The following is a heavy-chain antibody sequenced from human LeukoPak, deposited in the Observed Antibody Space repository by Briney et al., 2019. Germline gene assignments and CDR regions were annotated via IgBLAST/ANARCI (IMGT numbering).Heavy chain of an antibody. Sequence: SETLSLTCAVYGGSFSGYCWSWIRQPPGKGLEWIGEINHSGSTNYNPSLKSRVTISVDTSKNQFSLKLSSVTAADTAVYYCARGLQVSNPIGYMDVWGKGTTVTVSS. CDR2: INHSGST. CDR3: ARGLQVSNPIGYMDV. CDR1: GGSFSGYC. V-gene: IGHV4-34*01. J-gene: IGHJ6*03.